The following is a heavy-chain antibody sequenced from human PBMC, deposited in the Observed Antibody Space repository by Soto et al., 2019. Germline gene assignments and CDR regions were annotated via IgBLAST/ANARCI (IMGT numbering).Heavy chain of an antibody. CDR1: GFTFSDYY. V-gene: IGHV3-11*01. D-gene: IGHD3-3*01. CDR3: ARDGAARITISDTITSIFYYYYMDV. J-gene: IGHJ6*03. CDR2: ISSSGSTI. Sequence: GGSLRLSCAASGFTFSDYYMSWIRQAPGKGLEWVSYISSSGSTIYYADSVKGRFTISRDNAKNSLYLQMNSLRAEDTAVYYCARDGAARITISDTITSIFYYYYMDVWGKGTTVTVSS.